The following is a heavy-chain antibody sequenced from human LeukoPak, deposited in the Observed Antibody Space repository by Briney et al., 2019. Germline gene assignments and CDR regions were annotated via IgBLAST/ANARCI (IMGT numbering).Heavy chain of an antibody. J-gene: IGHJ4*02. Sequence: GASVKVSCKASGGTFSSYAISWVRQAPGQGLEWMGRIIPIFGTANYAQKFQDRVTITTDESTSTAYMELSSLRSEDTAVYYCARGPRPAVTTIPSPIDYWGQGTLVTVSS. V-gene: IGHV1-69*05. CDR3: ARGPRPAVTTIPSPIDY. D-gene: IGHD4-17*01. CDR1: GGTFSSYA. CDR2: IIPIFGTA.